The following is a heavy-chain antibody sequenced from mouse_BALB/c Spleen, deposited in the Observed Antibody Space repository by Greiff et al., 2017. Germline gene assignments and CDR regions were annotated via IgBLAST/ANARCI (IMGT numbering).Heavy chain of an antibody. J-gene: IGHJ2*01. Sequence: VQLKESGAELVRSGASVKLSCTASGFNIKDYYMHWVKQRPEQGLEWIGWIDPENGDTEYAPKFQGKATMTADTSSNTAYLQLSSLTSEDTAVYYCNIGYDVDDYWGQGTTLTVSS. V-gene: IGHV14-4*02. CDR2: IDPENGDT. D-gene: IGHD2-2*01. CDR3: NIGYDVDDY. CDR1: GFNIKDYY.